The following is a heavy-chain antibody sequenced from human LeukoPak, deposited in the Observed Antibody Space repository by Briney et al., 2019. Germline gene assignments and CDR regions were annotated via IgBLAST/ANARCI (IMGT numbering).Heavy chain of an antibody. CDR2: IYYSGTT. V-gene: IGHV4-59*01. J-gene: IGHJ4*02. CDR3: ARGVYISAAQYGY. Sequence: PSETLSLTCTVSGGSISSYYWSWIRQPPGKGLEWIGYIYYSGTTNYNPSLKSRVTISVDTSKNQFSLKLSSVTAADTAVYYCARGVYISAAQYGYWGQGTLVTVSS. D-gene: IGHD6-13*01. CDR1: GGSISSYY.